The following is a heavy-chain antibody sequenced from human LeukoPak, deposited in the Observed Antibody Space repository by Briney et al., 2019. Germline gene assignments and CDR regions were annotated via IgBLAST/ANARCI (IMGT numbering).Heavy chain of an antibody. V-gene: IGHV4-31*03. CDR1: GGSISSGGYY. CDR2: IYYSGST. CDR3: AREWDGDYGHYFDY. J-gene: IGHJ4*02. D-gene: IGHD4-17*01. Sequence: SETLSLTCTVSGGSISSGGYYWSWIRQHPRKGLEWIGYIYYSGSTYYNPSLKSRVTISVDTSKNQFSLKLSSVTAADTAVYYCAREWDGDYGHYFDYWGQGTLVTVSS.